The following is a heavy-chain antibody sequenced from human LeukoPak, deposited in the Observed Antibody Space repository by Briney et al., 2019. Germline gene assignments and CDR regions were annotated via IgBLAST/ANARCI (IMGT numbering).Heavy chain of an antibody. J-gene: IGHJ5*01. V-gene: IGHV3-48*04. CDR1: GFTLRSYS. CDR2: ISSSSSTI. Sequence: GGSLRLSCAVSGFTLRSYSMNWVRQAPGKGLEWISYISSSSSTIHYEDSVKGRFTISRDNTKDSVYLQMNSLGAEDTAVYYCARSSPRRNWFDSWGRGTLVTVSS. CDR3: ARSSPRRNWFDS.